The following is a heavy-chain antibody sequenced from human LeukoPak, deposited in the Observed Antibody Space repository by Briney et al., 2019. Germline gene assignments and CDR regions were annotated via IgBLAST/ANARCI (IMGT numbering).Heavy chain of an antibody. D-gene: IGHD6-19*01. V-gene: IGHV3-9*01. CDR2: ISWNSGGI. CDR1: GFTFDDYA. Sequence: PGRSLRLSCAASGFTFDDYAMHWVRQAPGKGLEWVSGISWNSGGIDYADSVKGRFTISRDNAKNFLYLQMNSLRAEDTALYYCAKDRSSGWYEGYYFDYWGQGTLVTVSS. J-gene: IGHJ4*02. CDR3: AKDRSSGWYEGYYFDY.